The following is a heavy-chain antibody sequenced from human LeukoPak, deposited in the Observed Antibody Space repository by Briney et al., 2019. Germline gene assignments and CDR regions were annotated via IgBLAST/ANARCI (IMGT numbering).Heavy chain of an antibody. CDR1: GYTFTGYY. V-gene: IGHV1-2*02. D-gene: IGHD1-26*01. CDR3: ARDIVGDYYFDY. CDR2: INPNSGGT. Sequence: ASVSVSCKASGYTFTGYYTHWVRQAPGQGLEWMGWINPNSGGTNYAQKFQGRVTMTRDTSISTAYMELSRLRSDDTAVYYCARDIVGDYYFDYWGQGTLVTVSS. J-gene: IGHJ4*02.